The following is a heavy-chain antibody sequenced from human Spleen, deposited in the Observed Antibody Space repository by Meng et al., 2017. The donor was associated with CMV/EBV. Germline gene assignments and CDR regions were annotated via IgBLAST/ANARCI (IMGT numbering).Heavy chain of an antibody. CDR3: AKGLAEYFQH. V-gene: IGHV3-30*02. D-gene: IGHD3-22*01. J-gene: IGHJ1*01. Sequence: VQLVGAGWGVLQPGWSLRLSCAASGFTFSSYGMHWVRQAPGKGLEWVAFIRYDGSNKYYADSVKGRFTISRDNSKNTLYLQMNSLRAEDTAVYYCAKGLAEYFQHWGQGTLVTVSS. CDR2: IRYDGSNK. CDR1: GFTFSSYG.